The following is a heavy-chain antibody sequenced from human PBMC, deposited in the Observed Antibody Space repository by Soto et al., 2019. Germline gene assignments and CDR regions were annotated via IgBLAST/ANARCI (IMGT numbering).Heavy chain of an antibody. CDR1: GGSFSGYY. CDR2: INHSGST. D-gene: IGHD6-6*01. V-gene: IGHV4-34*01. J-gene: IGHJ6*02. CDR3: AREEIAARPVDV. Sequence: TSETLSLTCAVYGGSFSGYYWSWIRQPPGKGLEWIGEINHSGSTNYNPFLKSRVAISVDTSKNQFSLKLSSVTAADTAVYYCAREEIAARPVDVWGQGTTVTVSS.